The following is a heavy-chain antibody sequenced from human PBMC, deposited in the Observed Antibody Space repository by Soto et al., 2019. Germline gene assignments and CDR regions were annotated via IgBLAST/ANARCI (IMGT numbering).Heavy chain of an antibody. CDR2: IYSGGTT. V-gene: IGHV3-66*01. D-gene: IGHD6-19*01. J-gene: IGHJ4*02. CDR1: GFTVSSNY. Sequence: EVQLVESGGGLVQPGGFRRISCAASGFTVSSNYMSWVRQAPGKGLEWVSIIYSGGTTYYADSVKGRFTISRDNSKNTLYLQMNSLRAEDTAVYYCTNSGWSFDYWGQGTLVTVSS. CDR3: TNSGWSFDY.